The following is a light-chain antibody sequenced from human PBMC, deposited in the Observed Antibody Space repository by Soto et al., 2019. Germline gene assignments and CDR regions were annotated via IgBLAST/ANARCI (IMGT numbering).Light chain of an antibody. CDR2: AAS. CDR3: QQYYSYLGT. V-gene: IGKV1-8*01. J-gene: IGKJ1*01. CDR1: QGISSY. Sequence: AIRMTQSPSSLSASTGDRFTITCRASQGISSYLAWYQQKPGKTPKLLIYAASTLQSGVPSRFSGSGSGTDFTLTISCLQSEDFATYYCQQYYSYLGTFGQGTKVEIK.